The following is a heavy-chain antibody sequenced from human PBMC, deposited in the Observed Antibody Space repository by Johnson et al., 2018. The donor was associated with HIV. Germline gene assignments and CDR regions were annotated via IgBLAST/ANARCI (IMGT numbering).Heavy chain of an antibody. V-gene: IGHV3-11*04. J-gene: IGHJ3*02. CDR1: GFTFSDYY. D-gene: IGHD5-18*01. Sequence: QVQLVESGGGLVKPGGSLRLSCAASGFTFSDYYMNWVRQAPRKGLEWISYISSSGSIIWYADSVKGRFTISRDNAKNSLYLQMNSLRAEDTAVYYCARENVDTAMADAFDIWGQGTMVTVSS. CDR3: ARENVDTAMADAFDI. CDR2: ISSSGSII.